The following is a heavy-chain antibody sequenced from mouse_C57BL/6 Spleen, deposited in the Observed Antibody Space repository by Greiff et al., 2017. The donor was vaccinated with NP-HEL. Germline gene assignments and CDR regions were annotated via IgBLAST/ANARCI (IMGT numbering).Heavy chain of an antibody. CDR2: IDPSDSYT. Sequence: QVQLQQSGPELVKPGASVKISCKASGYTFTDYYINWVKQRPGQGLEWIGVIDPSDSYTNYNQKFKGKATLTVDTSSSTAYMQLSSLTSEDSAVYYCARAYYYGSSTYAMDYWGQGTSVTVSS. CDR1: GYTFTDYY. D-gene: IGHD1-1*01. J-gene: IGHJ4*01. CDR3: ARAYYYGSSTYAMDY. V-gene: IGHV1-59*01.